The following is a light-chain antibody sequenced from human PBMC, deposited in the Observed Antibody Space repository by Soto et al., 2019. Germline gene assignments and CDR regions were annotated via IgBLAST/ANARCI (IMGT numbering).Light chain of an antibody. Sequence: EIVLPQYPGTLHLSPGEIATLSCRASQSVISSYLDWYQHQPGQAPRLLIYGASSRATGIPDRFRGSGSGPDFTLALSRPEPANFAVYHCPESGTSPLTLGQETKV. CDR1: QSVISSY. V-gene: IGKV3-20*01. CDR3: PESGTSPLT. CDR2: GAS. J-gene: IGKJ1*01.